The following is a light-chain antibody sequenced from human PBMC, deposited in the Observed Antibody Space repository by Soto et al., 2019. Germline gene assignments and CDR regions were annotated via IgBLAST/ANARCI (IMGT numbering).Light chain of an antibody. CDR1: QSVSSN. J-gene: IGKJ1*01. Sequence: EIVLTQSPGALSLSPGERATLSCRASQSVSSNLAWYQQKPGQAPRLLIYGASSRATGIPDRFSGSGSGTEFTLTISSLQSEDFAVYYCQQYNNWPPGRTFGQGTKVDI. V-gene: IGKV3D-15*01. CDR2: GAS. CDR3: QQYNNWPPGRT.